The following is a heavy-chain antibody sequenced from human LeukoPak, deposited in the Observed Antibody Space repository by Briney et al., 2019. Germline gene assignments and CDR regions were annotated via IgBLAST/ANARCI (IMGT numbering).Heavy chain of an antibody. CDR2: IIPIFGTA. Sequence: GSSVKVSCKASGGTFSSYSISWVRQAPGQGLEWMGRIIPIFGTANYAQKFQGRVTITADKSTGTDYMGLSSLRSEDTAVYYCAAWSGYNFGYWGQGTLVTVSS. D-gene: IGHD3-3*01. CDR3: AAWSGYNFGY. CDR1: GGTFSSYS. J-gene: IGHJ4*02. V-gene: IGHV1-69*06.